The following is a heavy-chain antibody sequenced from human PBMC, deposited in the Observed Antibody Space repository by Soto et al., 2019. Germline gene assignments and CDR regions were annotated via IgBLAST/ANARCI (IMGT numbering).Heavy chain of an antibody. CDR1: GYPFTSYG. CDR2: ISAYNGNT. J-gene: IGHJ4*02. D-gene: IGHD5-12*01. Sequence: GSVKVSFKACGYPFTSYGISWVRQAPGQGLEWMGWISAYNGNTNYAQKLQGRVTMTTDTSTSTAYMELRSLRSDDTAVYYCASLDGYNFGYWGQGTLVTVSS. CDR3: ASLDGYNFGY. V-gene: IGHV1-18*01.